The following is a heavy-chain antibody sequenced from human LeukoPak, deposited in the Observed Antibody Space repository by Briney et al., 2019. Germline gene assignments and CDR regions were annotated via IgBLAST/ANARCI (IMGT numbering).Heavy chain of an antibody. J-gene: IGHJ4*02. Sequence: PGGSLRLSCAAPGLTFSNYEMNWVRQAPGKGLEWVSYISSSGITIRYADSVKDRFTISRDNAKSSLYLQMNSLRAEDTAVYYCATMRGNYASFFDYWGQGTLVTVSS. CDR3: ATMRGNYASFFDY. V-gene: IGHV3-48*03. CDR1: GLTFSNYE. CDR2: ISSSGITI. D-gene: IGHD1-26*01.